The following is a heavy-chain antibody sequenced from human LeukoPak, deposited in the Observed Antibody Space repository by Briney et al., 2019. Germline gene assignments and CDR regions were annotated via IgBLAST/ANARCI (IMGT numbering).Heavy chain of an antibody. Sequence: PGRSLRLSCAASGFTFRTYGFHWVRQAPGKGLEWVAVISLNGINKYYADSVKGRFTISRDNSKNTLYLQMNRLRGEDTAVYYCAKKGEGSGWSGGDDYYYYGMDVWGQGTSVTVSS. CDR2: ISLNGINK. V-gene: IGHV3-30*18. CDR1: GFTFRTYG. J-gene: IGHJ6*02. D-gene: IGHD6-13*01. CDR3: AKKGEGSGWSGGDDYYYYGMDV.